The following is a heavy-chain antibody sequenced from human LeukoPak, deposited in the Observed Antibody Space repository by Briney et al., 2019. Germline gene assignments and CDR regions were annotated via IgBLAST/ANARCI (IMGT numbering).Heavy chain of an antibody. Sequence: PGGSLRLSCAASGFTFSYYWMHWVRQAPGKGLVWVSRINHDGSSTTYADSVKGQFTISRDNAKNMLYLQMNSLRAEDTAVYFCARAPYSTGRGYYFDYWGQGALVTVSS. V-gene: IGHV3-74*01. D-gene: IGHD2-8*02. J-gene: IGHJ4*02. CDR3: ARAPYSTGRGYYFDY. CDR1: GFTFSYYW. CDR2: INHDGSST.